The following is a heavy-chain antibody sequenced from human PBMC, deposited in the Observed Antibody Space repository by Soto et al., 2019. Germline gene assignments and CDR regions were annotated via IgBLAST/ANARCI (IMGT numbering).Heavy chain of an antibody. D-gene: IGHD3-3*01. V-gene: IGHV3-21*01. CDR1: GFTFSSYS. CDR2: ISSSSSYI. J-gene: IGHJ4*02. Sequence: GGSLRLSCAASGFTFSSYSMNWVRQAPGKGLEWVSSISSSSSYIYYSDSVKGRFTISRDNAKNSLYLQMNSLRAEDTAVDYCASMVDFWSGYYTPYWGQGTLVTVSS. CDR3: ASMVDFWSGYYTPY.